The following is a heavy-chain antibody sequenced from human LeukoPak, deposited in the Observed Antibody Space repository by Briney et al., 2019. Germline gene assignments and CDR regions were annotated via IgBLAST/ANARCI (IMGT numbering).Heavy chain of an antibody. J-gene: IGHJ3*02. V-gene: IGHV4-59*01. CDR3: ARSPFDNAFDI. CDR2: IYYSGST. D-gene: IGHD3-9*01. Sequence: PSETLSLTCTVSGGSISSYYWSWIRQPPGKGLEWIGCIYYSGSTNYNPSLKSRVTISVDTSKNQFSLKLSSVTAADTAVYYCARSPFDNAFDIWGQGTMVTVSS. CDR1: GGSISSYY.